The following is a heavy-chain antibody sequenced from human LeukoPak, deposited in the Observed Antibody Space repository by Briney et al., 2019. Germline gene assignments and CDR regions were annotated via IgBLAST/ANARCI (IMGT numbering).Heavy chain of an antibody. Sequence: ASVKVSCKASGYTFTNFYMNWVRQAPGQGLEWMGWINPNSGGTNYAQKFQGRVTMTKDTSISTAYMELSSLRSDDTAVYYCARAPGVPADPFDYWGQGTLVTVSS. CDR1: GYTFTNFY. D-gene: IGHD2-2*01. V-gene: IGHV1-2*02. J-gene: IGHJ4*02. CDR2: INPNSGGT. CDR3: ARAPGVPADPFDY.